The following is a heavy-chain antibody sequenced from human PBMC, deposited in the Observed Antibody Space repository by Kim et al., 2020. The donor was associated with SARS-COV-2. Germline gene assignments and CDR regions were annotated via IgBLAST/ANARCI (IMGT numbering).Heavy chain of an antibody. Sequence: GGSLRLSCAASGFPFKNFGMHWVRQAPGKGLEWVAVISYGGDNKYYADSVRGRFTISRDNPKNTLYLQMDSLRPEDTAVYYCVKGKPFYYDNSGYFDHWGQGTPVTVSS. D-gene: IGHD3-22*01. J-gene: IGHJ4*02. V-gene: IGHV3-30*18. CDR2: ISYGGDNK. CDR1: GFPFKNFG. CDR3: VKGKPFYYDNSGYFDH.